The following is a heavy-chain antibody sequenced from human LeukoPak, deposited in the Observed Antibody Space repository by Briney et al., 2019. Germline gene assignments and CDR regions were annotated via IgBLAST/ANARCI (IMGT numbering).Heavy chain of an antibody. Sequence: GGSLRLSCAASGFTFSSYAMHWVRQAPGKGLEWVSAISGSGGSTYYADSVKGRFTISRDNSKNTLYLQMNSLRAEDTAVYYCAKDHGYCSSTSCYGNDYWGQGTLVTVSS. CDR1: GFTFSSYA. D-gene: IGHD2-2*01. CDR2: ISGSGGST. CDR3: AKDHGYCSSTSCYGNDY. V-gene: IGHV3-23*01. J-gene: IGHJ4*02.